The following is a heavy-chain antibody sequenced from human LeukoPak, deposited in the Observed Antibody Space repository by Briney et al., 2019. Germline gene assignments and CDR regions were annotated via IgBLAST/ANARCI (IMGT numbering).Heavy chain of an antibody. CDR3: ASRGFWGGQLYYFDY. J-gene: IGHJ4*02. CDR2: IYYSGST. Sequence: SSETLSLTCTVSDGSISSSIYYWGWIRQPPGKGLEWVGSIYYSGSTYYNPSLRSRVTISVDTSKNQFSLKLNSVTAADTAVYYCASRGFWGGQLYYFDYWGQGTLVTVSS. CDR1: DGSISSSIYY. D-gene: IGHD3-3*01. V-gene: IGHV4-39*01.